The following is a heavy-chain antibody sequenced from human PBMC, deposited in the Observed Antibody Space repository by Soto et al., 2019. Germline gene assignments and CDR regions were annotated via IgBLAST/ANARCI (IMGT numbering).Heavy chain of an antibody. CDR1: GYTFTSYG. CDR3: ARGRYGDY. V-gene: IGHV1-18*01. CDR2: ISAHNGNT. Sequence: QVHLVQSGAEVKKPGASVKVSCKGSGYTFTSYGITWVRQAPGQGLEWMGWISAHNGNTDYAQKLQGRVTVTRDTSTSTVYMELRSLRSDDTAVSYCARGRYGDYWGQGALVTVSS. J-gene: IGHJ4*02. D-gene: IGHD1-1*01.